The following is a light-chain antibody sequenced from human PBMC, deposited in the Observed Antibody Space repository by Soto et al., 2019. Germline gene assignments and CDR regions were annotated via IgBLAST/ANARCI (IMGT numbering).Light chain of an antibody. V-gene: IGKV1-5*03. CDR2: KAS. J-gene: IGKJ3*01. CDR1: QSISSW. CDR3: QQYNRYPFT. Sequence: DIQMTQSPSTLSASVGDRVTITCRASQSISSWLAWYQQKPGKAPKMLIYKASSLESGVPSRFSGSVSGTEFTLTISSLPADDFATYYGQQYNRYPFTFGPGTKVDIK.